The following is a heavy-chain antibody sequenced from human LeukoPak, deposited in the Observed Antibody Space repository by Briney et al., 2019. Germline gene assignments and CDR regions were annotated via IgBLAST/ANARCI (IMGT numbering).Heavy chain of an antibody. CDR3: ARAGLYNWNYEGTAYFDY. CDR1: GFSFPYG. CDR2: FTNSGENT. D-gene: IGHD1-7*01. Sequence: LPGGSLRLSCEASGFSFPYGMSWVRQAPGKGLEWVSGFTNSGENTYYADSVKGPFTISRDNAKNSLYLQMNSLRAEDTALYYCARAGLYNWNYEGTAYFDYWGQGTLVTVSS. V-gene: IGHV3-20*04. J-gene: IGHJ4*02.